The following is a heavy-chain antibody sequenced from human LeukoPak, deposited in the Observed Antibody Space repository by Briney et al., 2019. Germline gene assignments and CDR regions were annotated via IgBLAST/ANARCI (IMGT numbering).Heavy chain of an antibody. CDR2: IYYSGST. V-gene: IGHV4-59*08. Sequence: SETLSLTCTVSGGSISSYYWSWIRQPPGKGLEWIGYIYYSGSTNYNPSLKSRVTISVDTSKNQFSLKLTSVTAADTGVYYCARIRYSGNYFYFDYWGRGTLVTVSS. CDR1: GGSISSYY. CDR3: ARIRYSGNYFYFDY. J-gene: IGHJ4*02. D-gene: IGHD1-26*01.